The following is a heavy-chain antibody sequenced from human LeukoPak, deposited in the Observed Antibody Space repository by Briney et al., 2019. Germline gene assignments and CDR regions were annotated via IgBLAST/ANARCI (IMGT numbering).Heavy chain of an antibody. CDR2: INTDGSST. V-gene: IGHV3-74*01. Sequence: GGSLRLSCAASGFTFSNFWMHWVRQAPGKGLVWVSRINTDGSSTSYADSVKGRFTISRDNAKNTLYLQMNSLRAEDTAVYYCASGGSYRNAFDIWGQGTMVTVSS. CDR3: ASGGSYRNAFDI. D-gene: IGHD1-26*01. J-gene: IGHJ3*02. CDR1: GFTFSNFW.